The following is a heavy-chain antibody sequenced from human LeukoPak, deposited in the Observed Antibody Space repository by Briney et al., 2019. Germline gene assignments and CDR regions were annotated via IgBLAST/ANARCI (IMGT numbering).Heavy chain of an antibody. V-gene: IGHV3-23*01. CDR2: ISGSGAGT. J-gene: IGHJ4*02. CDR1: GFIFSSYA. Sequence: GGSLRLSCAASGFIFSSYAMIWVRQAPGKGLERVSAISGSGAGTFYADSVKGRFTISRDNSKNTLYLQMNSLRADDTAVYYCAKLKESATAYWGQGTLVTVSS. CDR3: AKLKESATAY. D-gene: IGHD2-15*01.